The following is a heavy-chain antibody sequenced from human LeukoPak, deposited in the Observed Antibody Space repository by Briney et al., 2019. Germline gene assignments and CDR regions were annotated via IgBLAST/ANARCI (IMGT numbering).Heavy chain of an antibody. V-gene: IGHV4-59*12. CDR3: ARALGAFDI. CDR2: IYYSGST. CDR1: GGSISSYY. Sequence: SKTLSLTCTVSGGSISSYYWSWIRQPPGKGLEWIGYIYYSGSTNYNPSLKSRVTISVDTSKNQFSLKLNSVTAADTAVYYCARALGAFDIWGQGTMVTVSS. J-gene: IGHJ3*02.